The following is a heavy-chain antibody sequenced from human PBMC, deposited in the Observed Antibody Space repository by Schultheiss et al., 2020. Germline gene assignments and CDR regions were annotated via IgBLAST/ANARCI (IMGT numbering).Heavy chain of an antibody. Sequence: GGSLRLSCAASGFTVSSNYMSWVRQAPGKGLEWVSVIYSGGSTYYADSVKGRFTISRDNSKNTLYLQMNSLIAEDTAVYYCARVRAYGSGRYGMDVWGQGTTVTVSS. J-gene: IGHJ6*02. V-gene: IGHV3-53*01. CDR3: ARVRAYGSGRYGMDV. D-gene: IGHD3-10*01. CDR2: IYSGGST. CDR1: GFTVSSNY.